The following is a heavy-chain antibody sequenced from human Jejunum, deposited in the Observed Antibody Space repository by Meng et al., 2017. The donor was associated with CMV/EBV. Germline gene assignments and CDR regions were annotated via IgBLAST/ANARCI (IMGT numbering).Heavy chain of an antibody. J-gene: IGHJ5*02. CDR3: VRKGRFAFGS. CDR2: ISARGSTK. Sequence: SCAGSCVTIGDYYMIRVRQAPGEELEWLSSISARGSTKTYAESLVSRFTITRNNGKKLLFLEMNSLTAEDTAVYYYVRKGRFAFGSWGQGALVTVSS. V-gene: IGHV3-11*01. CDR1: CVTIGDYY. D-gene: IGHD3-10*01.